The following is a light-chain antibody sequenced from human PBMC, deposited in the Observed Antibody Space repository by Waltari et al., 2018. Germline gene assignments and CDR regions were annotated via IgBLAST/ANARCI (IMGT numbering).Light chain of an antibody. J-gene: IGKJ4*01. V-gene: IGKV3-15*01. Sequence: MAMTQSPVTLSVSPGERATLSCRATYSVGTNLAWYQQNPGQSPRLLIYGASTRATGVPARFSGSGSGTDFTLTISSLQSEDFAVYYCQQYNNWPLTFGGGTKVEIK. CDR3: QQYNNWPLT. CDR2: GAS. CDR1: YSVGTN.